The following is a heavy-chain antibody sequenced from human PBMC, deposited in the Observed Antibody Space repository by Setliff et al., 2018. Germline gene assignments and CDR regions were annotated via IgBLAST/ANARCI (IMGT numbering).Heavy chain of an antibody. CDR2: INHSGST. V-gene: IGHV4-34*01. CDR1: GGSFSGYY. CDR3: ARGVYCSSTSCSPGLNWFDP. Sequence: SETPSLTCAVYGGSFSGYYWSWIRQPPGKGLEWIGEINHSGSTNYNPSLKSRVTISVDTSKNQFSLKLSSVTAADTAVYYCARGVYCSSTSCSPGLNWFDPWGQGTLVTVSS. J-gene: IGHJ5*02. D-gene: IGHD2-2*01.